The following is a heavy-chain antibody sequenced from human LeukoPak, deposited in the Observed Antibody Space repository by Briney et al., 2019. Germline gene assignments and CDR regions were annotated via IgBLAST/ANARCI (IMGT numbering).Heavy chain of an antibody. D-gene: IGHD2-21*02. Sequence: PGGSLRLSCAASGFTFYDYAMHWVRHAPGKGLEWVSGISWDSGSIVYADSVKGRVTISRENAKNSLYLKMNSQRAEDTALYYSAKAFLSRVPHFRYCCGDCHFDYWGQGTLVTVSS. CDR3: AKAFLSRVPHFRYCCGDCHFDY. J-gene: IGHJ4*02. CDR2: ISWDSGSI. V-gene: IGHV3-9*01. CDR1: GFTFYDYA.